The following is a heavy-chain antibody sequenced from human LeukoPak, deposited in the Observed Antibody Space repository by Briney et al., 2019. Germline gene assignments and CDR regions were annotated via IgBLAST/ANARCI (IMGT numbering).Heavy chain of an antibody. CDR2: INHSGGT. Sequence: SETLSLTCTVSGGSISSYYWSWIRQPPGKGLEWIGEINHSGGTNYNPSLKSRVTISLDTSKNHFSLKLTSVTAADTAVYYCAREGVAFPDYYYGMDVWGQGTTVTVSS. CDR3: AREGVAFPDYYYGMDV. V-gene: IGHV4-34*01. CDR1: GGSISSYY. J-gene: IGHJ6*02. D-gene: IGHD3-3*01.